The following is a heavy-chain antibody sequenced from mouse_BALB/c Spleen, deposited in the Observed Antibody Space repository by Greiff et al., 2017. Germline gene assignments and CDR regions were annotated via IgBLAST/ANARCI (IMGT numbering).Heavy chain of an antibody. D-gene: IGHD1-1*01. CDR3: AIRYYGSDWYFDV. CDR1: GFTFSSFG. J-gene: IGHJ1*01. Sequence: EVQGVESGGGLVQPGGSRKLSCAASGFTFSSFGMHWVRQAPVKGLEWVAYISSGSSTIYYADTVKGRFTISRDNPKNNLFLQRTSLRSEDTAMYYCAIRYYGSDWYFDVWGAGTTGTVAS. CDR2: ISSGSSTI. V-gene: IGHV5-17*02.